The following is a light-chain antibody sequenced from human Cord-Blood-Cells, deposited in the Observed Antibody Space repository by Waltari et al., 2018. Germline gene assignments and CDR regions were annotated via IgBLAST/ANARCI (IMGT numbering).Light chain of an antibody. CDR1: QSISSY. J-gene: IGKJ2*01. Sequence: DIQMTQSPSSLSASVGDRVTITCRASQSISSYLNWYQQKPGKAPKPLIYASSSLQRGVPSRCRCSGAGTDFSLTISSLQPEEFATYYCQQSYSTPDTFGQGTKLEIK. CDR2: ASS. V-gene: IGKV1-39*01. CDR3: QQSYSTPDT.